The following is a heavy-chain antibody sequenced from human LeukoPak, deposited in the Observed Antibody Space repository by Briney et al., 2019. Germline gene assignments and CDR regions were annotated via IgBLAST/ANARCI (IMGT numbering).Heavy chain of an antibody. J-gene: IGHJ6*03. Sequence: GGSLRLSCAASGFTFSSYGMHWVRQAPGKGLEGVAFIRYDGSNKYYADSVKGRFTISRDNSKNTLYLQMNSLRAEDTAVYYCAKELVGLYYYYYMDVWGKGTTVTISS. D-gene: IGHD6-6*01. V-gene: IGHV3-30*02. CDR1: GFTFSSYG. CDR3: AKELVGLYYYYYMDV. CDR2: IRYDGSNK.